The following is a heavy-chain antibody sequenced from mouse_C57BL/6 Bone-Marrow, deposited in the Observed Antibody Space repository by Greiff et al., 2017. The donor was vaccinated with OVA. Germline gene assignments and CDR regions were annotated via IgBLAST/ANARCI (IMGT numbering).Heavy chain of an antibody. CDR2: INPNNGGT. D-gene: IGHD1-1*01. V-gene: IGHV1-26*01. CDR3: AREGLITTVVDY. J-gene: IGHJ2*01. CDR1: GYTFTDYY. Sequence: EVQLQQSGPELVKPGASVKISCKASGYTFTDYYMNWVKQSHGKSLEWIGDINPNNGGTSYNQKFKGKATLTVDKSSSTAYMELRSLTSEDSAVYYCAREGLITTVVDYWGQGTTLTVS.